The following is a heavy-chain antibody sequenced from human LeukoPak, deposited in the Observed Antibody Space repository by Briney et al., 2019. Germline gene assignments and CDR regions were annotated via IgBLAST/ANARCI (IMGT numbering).Heavy chain of an antibody. D-gene: IGHD5-12*01. CDR1: GGSISSGSYY. J-gene: IGHJ6*03. CDR2: IYTSGST. V-gene: IGHV4-61*02. CDR3: ARDIVATSSRASLYYYMDV. Sequence: SETLSLTCTASGGSISSGSYYWSWIRQPAGKGLEWIGRIYTSGSTNYNPSLKSRVTISVDTSKNQFSLKLSSVTAADTAVYYCARDIVATSSRASLYYYMDVWGKGTTVTVSS.